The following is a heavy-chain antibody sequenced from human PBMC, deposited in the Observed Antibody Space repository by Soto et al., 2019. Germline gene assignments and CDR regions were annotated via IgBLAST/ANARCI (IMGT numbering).Heavy chain of an antibody. V-gene: IGHV3-30*18. CDR2: ISYDGSNK. CDR1: GFTFSSYG. Sequence: AGGSLRLSCAASGFTFSSYGMHWVRQAPGKGLEWVAVISYDGSNKYYADSVKGRFTISRDNSKNTLYLQMNSLRAEDTAVYYCAKDRGYSGYDSLGYWGQGTLVTVSS. D-gene: IGHD5-12*01. J-gene: IGHJ4*02. CDR3: AKDRGYSGYDSLGY.